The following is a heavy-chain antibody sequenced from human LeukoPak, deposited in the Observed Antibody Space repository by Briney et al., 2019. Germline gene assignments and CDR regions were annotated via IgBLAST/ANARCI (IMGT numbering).Heavy chain of an antibody. V-gene: IGHV4-34*01. Sequence: SETLSLTCAVYGGSFSGYYWSWIRQPPGKGLEWIGEINHSGSTNYNPSLESRVTISVDTSKNQFSLKLSSVTAADTAVYYCARGRQRLVPSGYYYYGMDVWGQGTTVTVSS. D-gene: IGHD6-19*01. J-gene: IGHJ6*02. CDR2: INHSGST. CDR1: GGSFSGYY. CDR3: ARGRQRLVPSGYYYYGMDV.